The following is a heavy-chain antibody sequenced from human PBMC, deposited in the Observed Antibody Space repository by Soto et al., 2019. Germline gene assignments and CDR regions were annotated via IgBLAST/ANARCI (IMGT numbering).Heavy chain of an antibody. V-gene: IGHV4-31*03. CDR2: INHRGSL. CDR1: GGSMTTGDQY. D-gene: IGHD1-1*01. Sequence: QVQLQESGPGLVKPSQTLSLTCTVTGGSMTTGDQYWTWIRHRPGEGLEGFGYINHRGSLYYNPSLESRVSMSVDTDKNQFSLNLSSVTAADTAVYYCARELPQRQGRNMDVWGQGTTVTVSS. J-gene: IGHJ6*02. CDR3: ARELPQRQGRNMDV.